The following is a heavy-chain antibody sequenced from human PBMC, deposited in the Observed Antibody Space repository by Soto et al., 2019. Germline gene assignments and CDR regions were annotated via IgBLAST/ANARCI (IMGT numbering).Heavy chain of an antibody. J-gene: IGHJ6*03. Sequence: QVQLVQSGAEVKKPGASVKVSCKASGYTFTSYDINWVRQATGQGLEWMGWMNPNSGNTGYAQKFQGRVTMTRNTSISTAYMELSSLRSEDTAVYYCARGPPSSWYYNYYYMDVRGKGTTVTVSS. D-gene: IGHD6-13*01. CDR3: ARGPPSSWYYNYYYMDV. CDR1: GYTFTSYD. V-gene: IGHV1-8*01. CDR2: MNPNSGNT.